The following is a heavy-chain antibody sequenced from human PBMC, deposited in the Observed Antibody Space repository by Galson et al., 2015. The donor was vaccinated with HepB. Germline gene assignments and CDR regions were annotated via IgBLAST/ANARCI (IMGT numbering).Heavy chain of an antibody. V-gene: IGHV3-15*01. D-gene: IGHD3-3*01. CDR2: IKSKTDGGTT. CDR3: TIFGVVIIDGYNWFDP. CDR1: GFTFSNAW. Sequence: SLRLSCAASGFTFSNAWMSWVRQAPGKGLEWVGRIKSKTDGGTTDYAAPVKGRFTISRDDSKNTLYLQMNSLKTEDTAVYYCTIFGVVIIDGYNWFDPWGQGTLVTVSS. J-gene: IGHJ5*02.